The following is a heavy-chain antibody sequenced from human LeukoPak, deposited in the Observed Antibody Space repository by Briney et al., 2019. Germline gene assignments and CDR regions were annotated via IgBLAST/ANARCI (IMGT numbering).Heavy chain of an antibody. CDR3: AKSYYYDSSGYYQYYFDY. D-gene: IGHD3-22*01. CDR2: ISGSGGST. CDR1: GFTFSSYA. V-gene: IGHV3-23*01. J-gene: IGHJ4*02. Sequence: GGSPRLSCAASGFTFSSYAMSWVRQAPGKGLEWVSAISGSGGSTYYADSVKGRFTISRDNSKNTLYLQMNSLRAEDTAVYYCAKSYYYDSSGYYQYYFDYWGQGTLVTVSS.